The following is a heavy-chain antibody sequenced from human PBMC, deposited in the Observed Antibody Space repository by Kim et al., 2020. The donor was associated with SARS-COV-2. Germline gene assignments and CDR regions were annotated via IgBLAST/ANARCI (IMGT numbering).Heavy chain of an antibody. D-gene: IGHD3-16*01. CDR1: GYNFAEYW. V-gene: IGHV5-10-1*01. Sequence: GESLKISCQGSGYNFAEYWISWVRQMPGKGLEWMGRIDPGDSEVNYSPAFEGHVTISVDKSISTAFLQWRSLLASDTAVYHCALLNRRAGEISPLRWGQG. CDR3: ALLNRRAGEISPLR. CDR2: IDPGDSEV. J-gene: IGHJ1*01.